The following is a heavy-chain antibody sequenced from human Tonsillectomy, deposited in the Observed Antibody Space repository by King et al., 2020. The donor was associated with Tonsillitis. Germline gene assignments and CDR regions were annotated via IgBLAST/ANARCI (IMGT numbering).Heavy chain of an antibody. CDR1: GFTFSYYG. CDR2: ISYDGSNK. Sequence: VQLVESGGGVVQPGRSLRLSSAASGFTFSYYGMHWVRQAPGKGLEWVAVISYDGSNKYYADSVKGRFTISRDNSKNTLYLQINSLRAGDTAVYFCATVGGDIVVVPAAQPFDYWGQGTLVTVSS. V-gene: IGHV3-30*03. D-gene: IGHD2-2*01. J-gene: IGHJ4*02. CDR3: ATVGGDIVVVPAAQPFDY.